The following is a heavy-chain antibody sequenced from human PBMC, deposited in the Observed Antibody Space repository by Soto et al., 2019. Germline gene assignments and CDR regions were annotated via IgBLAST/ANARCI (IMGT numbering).Heavy chain of an antibody. CDR2: ISGSGGGT. D-gene: IGHD6-19*01. CDR3: ARDAVAREGGTQYYFDY. Sequence: PGGSLRLSCAASGFTFSRYSMNWVRQAPGKGLEWMSAISGSGGGTYYADYVKGRFTISRDNSKNTLYLQTHSLRAEDTALYYCARDAVAREGGTQYYFDYWGQGTLVTVSS. V-gene: IGHV3-23*01. CDR1: GFTFSRYS. J-gene: IGHJ4*02.